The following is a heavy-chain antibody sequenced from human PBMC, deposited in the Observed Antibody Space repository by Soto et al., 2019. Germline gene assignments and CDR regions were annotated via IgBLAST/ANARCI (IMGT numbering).Heavy chain of an antibody. CDR1: GGSISSSNW. V-gene: IGHV4-4*02. CDR2: IYHSGST. CDR3: ARVGVASSGRYSFDY. D-gene: IGHD6-19*01. Sequence: SETLSLTCAVSGGSISSSNWWSWVRQPPGKGLEWIGEIYHSGSTNYNPSLKSRVTISVDKSKNQFSLKLSSVTAADTAVYYCARVGVASSGRYSFDYWGQGTLVTVSS. J-gene: IGHJ4*02.